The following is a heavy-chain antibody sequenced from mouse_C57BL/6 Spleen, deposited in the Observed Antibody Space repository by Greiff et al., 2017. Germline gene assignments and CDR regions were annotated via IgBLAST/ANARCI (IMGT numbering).Heavy chain of an antibody. D-gene: IGHD2-4*01. CDR2: IDPSDSYT. V-gene: IGHV1-50*01. J-gene: IGHJ2*01. CDR1: GYTFTSYW. Sequence: QVQLQQPGAELVKPGASVQLSCKASGYTFTSYWMPWVKQRPGQGLEWIGEIDPSDSYTNYNQKFKGKATLTVDTSSSTAYMQLSSLTSEDSAVYYCARFDYDLDYWGQGTTLTVSS. CDR3: ARFDYDLDY.